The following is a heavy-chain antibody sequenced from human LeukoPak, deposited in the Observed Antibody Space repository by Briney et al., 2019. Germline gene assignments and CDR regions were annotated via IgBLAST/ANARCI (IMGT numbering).Heavy chain of an antibody. J-gene: IGHJ5*02. V-gene: IGHV4-39*01. CDR2: IYYSGST. D-gene: IGHD3-3*01. Sequence: SETLSLTCTVSGGSISSSSYCWGWIRQPPGKGLEWIGSIYYSGSTHYNPSLKSRVTISVDTSKNQFSLKLSSVTAADTAVYYCARSRLRFLEWSFDPWGQGTLVTVSS. CDR3: ARSRLRFLEWSFDP. CDR1: GGSISSSSYC.